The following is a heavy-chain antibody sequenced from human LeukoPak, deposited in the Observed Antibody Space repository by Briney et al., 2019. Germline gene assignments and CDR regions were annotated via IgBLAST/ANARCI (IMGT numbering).Heavy chain of an antibody. D-gene: IGHD3-10*01. CDR1: GFTFSGYG. J-gene: IGHJ4*02. CDR2: IKQDGSEK. V-gene: IGHV3-7*01. Sequence: GGSLRLSCAASGFTFSGYGMHWVRQAPGKGLEWVANIKQDGSEKYYVDSVKGRFTISRDNAKNSLYLQMNSLRAEDTAVYYCARATYGSGSYLDYWGQGTLVTVSS. CDR3: ARATYGSGSYLDY.